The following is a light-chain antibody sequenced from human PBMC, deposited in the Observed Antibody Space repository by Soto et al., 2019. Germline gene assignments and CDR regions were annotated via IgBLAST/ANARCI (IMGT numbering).Light chain of an antibody. V-gene: IGLV2-14*01. CDR2: DVS. CDR3: RSYTRSSTDV. Sequence: QSALTQPASVSGSPGQSITISCTGTSSDVGGYNYVSWYQQHPGKAPKLMIYDVSNRPSGVSNRFSGSKSGNTASLTISGLQAEEEADYYCRSYTRSSTDVFGTGTKVTVL. J-gene: IGLJ1*01. CDR1: SSDVGGYNY.